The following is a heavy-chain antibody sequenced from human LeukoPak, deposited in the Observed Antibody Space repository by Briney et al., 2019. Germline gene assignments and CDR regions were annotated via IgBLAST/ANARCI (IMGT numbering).Heavy chain of an antibody. V-gene: IGHV4-4*09. CDR3: ARRATFDI. Sequence: PSETLSLTCTVSGGSISSSSWSWIRQPPGKGLEWIGYIFTSGSTNYNPSLKSRVTISVDTSKNQFSLKLSSVTAADTAVYYCARRATFDIWGQGTMVTVSS. CDR2: IFTSGST. J-gene: IGHJ3*02. D-gene: IGHD5-12*01. CDR1: GGSISSSS.